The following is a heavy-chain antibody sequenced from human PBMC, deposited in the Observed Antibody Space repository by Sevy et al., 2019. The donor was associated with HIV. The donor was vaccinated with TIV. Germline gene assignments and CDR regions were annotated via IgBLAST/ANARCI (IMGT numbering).Heavy chain of an antibody. Sequence: ASVKVSCMASGGTFSSYAISWVRQAPGQGLEWMGGIIPIFGTANYAQKFQGRVTITADESTSTAYMELSSLRSEDTAVYYCASQWEETGTTPSFFDYWGQGTLVTVSS. CDR3: ASQWEETGTTPSFFDY. CDR2: IIPIFGTA. J-gene: IGHJ4*02. V-gene: IGHV1-69*13. D-gene: IGHD1-7*01. CDR1: GGTFSSYA.